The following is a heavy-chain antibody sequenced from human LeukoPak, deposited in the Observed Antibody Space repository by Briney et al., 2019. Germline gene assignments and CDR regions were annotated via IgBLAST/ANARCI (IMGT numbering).Heavy chain of an antibody. CDR2: ISTDNGNT. D-gene: IGHD3-3*01. J-gene: IGHJ6*02. CDR1: GYTLTSYG. CDR3: ARWEWYRSTRYWDRYYYGMDV. Sequence: GASVKVSCKASGYTLTSYGISWVRQAPGQGLEWMGWISTDNGNTNYAEKLQGRVTMTTDTSTSTAYMELRSLRSDDTAVYYCARWEWYRSTRYWDRYYYGMDVWGQGTTVTVS. V-gene: IGHV1-18*01.